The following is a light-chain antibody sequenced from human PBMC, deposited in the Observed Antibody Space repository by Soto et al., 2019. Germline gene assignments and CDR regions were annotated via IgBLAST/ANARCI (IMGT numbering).Light chain of an antibody. Sequence: EVVLTQSPGTVSLSPGERATLSCRASQSVTTNYLAWYQQKPGQAPRLLIYAASSRATGIPDRFSGSGSGTDFTLSISRVESEDFAVYYCQHYGSSVPWTFGHGTKVEIK. CDR1: QSVTTNY. J-gene: IGKJ1*01. CDR3: QHYGSSVPWT. V-gene: IGKV3-20*01. CDR2: AAS.